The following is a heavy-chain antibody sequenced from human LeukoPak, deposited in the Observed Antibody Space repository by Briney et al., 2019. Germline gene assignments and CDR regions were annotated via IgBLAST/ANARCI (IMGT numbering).Heavy chain of an antibody. CDR3: AREGYCSSTSCYISPFGAYNWFDP. CDR1: GGSFSGYY. V-gene: IGHV4-34*01. D-gene: IGHD2-2*02. CDR2: INHSGST. J-gene: IGHJ5*02. Sequence: SETLSLTCAVYGGSFSGYYWSWIRQPPGKGLEWIGEINHSGSTNYNPSLKSRVTISVDTSKNQFSLKLSSVTAADTAVYYCAREGYCSSTSCYISPFGAYNWFDPWGQGTLVTVSS.